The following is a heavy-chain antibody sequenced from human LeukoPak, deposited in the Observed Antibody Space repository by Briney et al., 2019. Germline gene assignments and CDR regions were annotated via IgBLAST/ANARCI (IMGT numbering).Heavy chain of an antibody. CDR2: VSSSSSFI. D-gene: IGHD6-13*01. CDR1: GFTFSSYN. Sequence: GGSLRLSCAASGFTFSSYNMNWVRQTPGKGLEWVSSVSSSSSFIYYADSVKGRFTISRDNAKNSLYLQMNSLRAEDTAVYYCARDVLIAADGVIRLDAFDIWGQGTVVTVSS. CDR3: ARDVLIAADGVIRLDAFDI. J-gene: IGHJ3*02. V-gene: IGHV3-21*01.